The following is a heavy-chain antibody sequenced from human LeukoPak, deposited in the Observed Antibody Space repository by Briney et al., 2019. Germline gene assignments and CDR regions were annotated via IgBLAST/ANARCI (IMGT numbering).Heavy chain of an antibody. V-gene: IGHV4-34*01. CDR3: ARDVGYCSSTSCP. CDR2: INHSGST. D-gene: IGHD2-2*01. CDR1: GGSFSGYY. J-gene: IGHJ5*02. Sequence: SETLSLTCAVYGGSFSGYYWSWIRQPPGKGLEWIGEINHSGSTNYNPSLKSRVTISVDTSKNQFSLKLSSVTAADTAVYYCARDVGYCSSTSCPWGQGTLVTVSS.